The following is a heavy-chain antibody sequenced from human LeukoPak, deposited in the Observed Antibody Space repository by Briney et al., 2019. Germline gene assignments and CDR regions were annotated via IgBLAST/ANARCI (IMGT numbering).Heavy chain of an antibody. CDR3: ARYSTTVTSYFDS. V-gene: IGHV3-21*01. CDR1: GFTFSGYS. D-gene: IGHD4-17*01. J-gene: IGHJ4*02. CDR2: LSSSSSYI. Sequence: GGSLRLSCAASGFTFSGYSMNWVRQGPGKGLEWASSLSSSSSYIYYADSVKGRFTISRDNAKSSLYLQMNSLRAEDTAVYYCARYSTTVTSYFDSWGQGTLVTVSS.